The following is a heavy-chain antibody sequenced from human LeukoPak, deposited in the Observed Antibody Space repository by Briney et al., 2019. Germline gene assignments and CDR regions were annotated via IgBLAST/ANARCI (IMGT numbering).Heavy chain of an antibody. CDR3: ARNPYGTGQFDP. D-gene: IGHD2-8*02. J-gene: IGHJ5*02. CDR2: MSPNNGKT. Sequence: ASVKVSCKASGYTFTTSDINWVRQATGRGLEWMGWMSPNNGKTGYAQKFQGRVTMTRDTSINTAYMERSSLTSEDTAVYYCARNPYGTGQFDPWGQGILVTVSS. CDR1: GYTFTTSD. V-gene: IGHV1-8*01.